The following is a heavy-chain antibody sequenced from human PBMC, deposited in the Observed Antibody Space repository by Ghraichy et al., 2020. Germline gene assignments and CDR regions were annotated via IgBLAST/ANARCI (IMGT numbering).Heavy chain of an antibody. CDR1: GFTFSTYW. D-gene: IGHD6-25*01. CDR3: ARGGRSHAFDV. V-gene: IGHV3-74*01. Sequence: GESLNISCVASGFTFSTYWMHWVRQAPGKGLVWVSRINNDGSDTIYADSVKGRCTISRDNAKNILYLQMNSLRAEDTAVYFCARGGRSHAFDVWGQGTMVTVS. CDR2: INNDGSDT. J-gene: IGHJ3*01.